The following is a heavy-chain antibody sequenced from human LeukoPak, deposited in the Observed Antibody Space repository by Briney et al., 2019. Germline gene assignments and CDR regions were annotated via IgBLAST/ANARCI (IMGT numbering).Heavy chain of an antibody. V-gene: IGHV4-59*02. Sequence: SETLSLTCTVSGVSVISSYWSWVRQPPGKGLEYIGFIHHSGDTKYNPSLKSRVTMSVDTSKSQFSLRLSSVTAADSAVYYCARHNGVSYLDYWAQGTLVTVST. D-gene: IGHD2-8*01. CDR3: ARHNGVSYLDY. CDR2: IHHSGDT. CDR1: GVSVISSY. J-gene: IGHJ4*02.